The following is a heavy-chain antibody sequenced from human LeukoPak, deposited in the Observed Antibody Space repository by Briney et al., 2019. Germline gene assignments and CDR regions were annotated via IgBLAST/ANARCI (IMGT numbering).Heavy chain of an antibody. J-gene: IGHJ4*02. V-gene: IGHV1-2*02. CDR3: AREEVSVISDTCCSGLGY. CDR1: GYTFTGFY. Sequence: ASVKVSCKASGYTFTGFYIHWVRQAPGQGLEWMGWINPNSGGTNYAQKLQGRVTMTRDTSINTAYMELGSLRSDDTDVYYCAREEVSVISDTCCSGLGYWGQGTLVTVSS. D-gene: IGHD3-10*01. CDR2: INPNSGGT.